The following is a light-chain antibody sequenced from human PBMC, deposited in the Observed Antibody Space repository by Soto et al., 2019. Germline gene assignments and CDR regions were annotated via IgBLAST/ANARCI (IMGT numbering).Light chain of an antibody. CDR2: GAS. Sequence: EIVMTQSPATLSVSPGEGATLSCRASQSVSGNLAWYQQKHGQAPRLLIYGASTRATGIPARFSGGGSGTDFTLTISSLQSEDFAIYYCQQYNQWPLYTFGQGTKLEI. CDR1: QSVSGN. CDR3: QQYNQWPLYT. J-gene: IGKJ2*01. V-gene: IGKV3-15*01.